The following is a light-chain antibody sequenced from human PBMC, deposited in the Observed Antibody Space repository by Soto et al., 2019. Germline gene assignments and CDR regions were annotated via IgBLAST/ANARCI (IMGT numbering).Light chain of an antibody. CDR3: SSYTSSSTLG. V-gene: IGLV2-14*01. CDR1: SSDVGGYNY. CDR2: EVS. Sequence: QSALTQPASVSGSPGQSITISCTGTSSDVGGYNYDSWYQQHPGKAPKLMIYEVSNRPSGVSNRFSGSKSGNTASLTISGLQAEDEADYYCSSYTSSSTLGFGTGTKLTVL. J-gene: IGLJ1*01.